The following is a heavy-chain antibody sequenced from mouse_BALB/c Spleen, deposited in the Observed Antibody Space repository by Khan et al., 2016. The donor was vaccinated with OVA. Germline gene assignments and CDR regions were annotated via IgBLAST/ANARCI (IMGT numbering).Heavy chain of an antibody. V-gene: IGHV1-61*01. CDR1: GYTFTSYW. J-gene: IGHJ3*01. Sequence: QXQLQQSGAELVRPGASVKLSCKASGYTFTSYWMNWVKQRPGQGLEWIGMIDPSDSETHYNQMFKEKATLTVDKFSSTAYMQLSSLTSEDSAVYYCTRREKYGYDPSWFAYWGQGTLVTVSA. D-gene: IGHD2-2*01. CDR3: TRREKYGYDPSWFAY. CDR2: IDPSDSET.